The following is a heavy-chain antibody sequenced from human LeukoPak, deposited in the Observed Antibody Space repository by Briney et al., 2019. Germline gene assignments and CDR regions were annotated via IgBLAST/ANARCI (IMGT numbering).Heavy chain of an antibody. CDR1: GGSFSGYY. CDR2: INHSGST. V-gene: IGHV4-34*01. CDR3: ASSSSSTPLDY. J-gene: IGHJ4*02. Sequence: SETLSLTCAVYGGSFSGYYWSWIRQPPGKGLEWIGEINHSGSTNYNPSLKSRVTISVDTSKNQFPLKLSSVTAADTAVYYCASSSSSTPLDYWGQGTLVTVSS. D-gene: IGHD3-22*01.